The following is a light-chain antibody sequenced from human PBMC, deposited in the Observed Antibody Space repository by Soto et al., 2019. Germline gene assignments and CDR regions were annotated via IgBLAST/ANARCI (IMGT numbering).Light chain of an antibody. V-gene: IGLV2-14*01. CDR2: DVS. CDR3: SSYRSSNTPFV. Sequence: QSVLAQPASVSGSPGQSITISCTGTTSDIGGYYSVSWYQQHPGKAPKLMIYDVSNRPSGVSNRFSGFKSGNTASLTISGLQAEDEADYYCSSYRSSNTPFVFGTGTKVTVL. J-gene: IGLJ1*01. CDR1: TSDIGGYYS.